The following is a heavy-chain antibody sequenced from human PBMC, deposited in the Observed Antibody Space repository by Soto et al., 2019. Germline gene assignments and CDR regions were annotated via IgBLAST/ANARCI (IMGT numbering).Heavy chain of an antibody. CDR3: ARAYSSSWRNNWFDP. J-gene: IGHJ5*02. CDR2: IYYSGST. D-gene: IGHD6-13*01. Sequence: SETLSLTCTVPGGSISSGGYYWSWIRQHPGKGLEWIGYIYYSGSTYYNPSLKSRVTISVDTSKNQFSLKLSSVTAADTAVYYCARAYSSSWRNNWFDPWGQGTLVTVSS. V-gene: IGHV4-31*03. CDR1: GGSISSGGYY.